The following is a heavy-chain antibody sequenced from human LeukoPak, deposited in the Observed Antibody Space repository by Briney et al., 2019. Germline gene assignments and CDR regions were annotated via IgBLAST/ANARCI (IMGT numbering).Heavy chain of an antibody. CDR2: TSWNSGSI. Sequence: GRSLRLSCAASGFTFDDYAMHWVRQAPGKGLEWVSGTSWNSGSIGYADSVKGRFIISRDNAKNSLYLQMNSLRAEDTALYYCAKDINDYGDAYFDYWGQGTLVTVSS. D-gene: IGHD4-17*01. J-gene: IGHJ4*02. V-gene: IGHV3-9*01. CDR3: AKDINDYGDAYFDY. CDR1: GFTFDDYA.